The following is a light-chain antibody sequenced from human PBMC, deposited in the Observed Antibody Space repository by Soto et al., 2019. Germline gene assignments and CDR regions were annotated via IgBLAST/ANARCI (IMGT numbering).Light chain of an antibody. Sequence: QSVLTQPPSVSAAPGQKVTISCSGSAPNIGHNYVSWYQQLPGTAPKLLIYENYERPSGIPDRFSGSTSGTSATLGITGLQTGDEADYYCGAWDNSLTGGVFGGGTKRTVL. V-gene: IGLV1-51*02. CDR2: ENY. CDR1: APNIGHNY. J-gene: IGLJ2*01. CDR3: GAWDNSLTGGV.